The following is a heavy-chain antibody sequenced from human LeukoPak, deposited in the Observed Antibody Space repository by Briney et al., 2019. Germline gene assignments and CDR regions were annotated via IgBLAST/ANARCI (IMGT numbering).Heavy chain of an antibody. Sequence: PSQTLSLTCTVSGGSISSGDYYWSWIRQPPGKGLGWIGYIYYSGYTYYNPSLKSRVTISVDTSKNQFSLKLSSVTAADTAVYYCARLGALIDAFDIWGQGTMVTVSS. J-gene: IGHJ3*02. V-gene: IGHV4-30-4*08. D-gene: IGHD3-16*01. CDR3: ARLGALIDAFDI. CDR1: GGSISSGDYY. CDR2: IYYSGYT.